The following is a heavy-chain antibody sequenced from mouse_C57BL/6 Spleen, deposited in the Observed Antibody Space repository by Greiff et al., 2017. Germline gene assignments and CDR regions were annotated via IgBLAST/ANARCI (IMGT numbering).Heavy chain of an antibody. D-gene: IGHD2-4*01. Sequence: EVKLLESGPGLVKPSQSLSLTCSVTGYSITSGYYWNWIRQFPGNKLEWMGYISYDGSNNYNPSLKNRISITRDTSKNQFFLKLNSVTTEDTATYYCARVFDYDVDYWGQGTTLTVSS. CDR2: ISYDGSN. CDR3: ARVFDYDVDY. CDR1: GYSITSGYY. J-gene: IGHJ2*01. V-gene: IGHV3-6*01.